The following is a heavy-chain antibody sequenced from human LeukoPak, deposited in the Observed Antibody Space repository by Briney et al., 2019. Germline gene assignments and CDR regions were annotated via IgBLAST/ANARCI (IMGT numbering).Heavy chain of an antibody. CDR2: IYSGGST. CDR1: GFTVSSNY. V-gene: IGHV3-66*02. J-gene: IGHJ6*04. CDR3: ARSCSSTSCYDDVDV. Sequence: GGSLRLSCAASGFTVSSNYMSWVRQAPGKGLEWVSVIYSGGSTYYADSVKGRFTISRDNSKNTLYLQMNSLRAEDTAVYYCARSCSSTSCYDDVDVRGKGTTVTVSS. D-gene: IGHD2-2*01.